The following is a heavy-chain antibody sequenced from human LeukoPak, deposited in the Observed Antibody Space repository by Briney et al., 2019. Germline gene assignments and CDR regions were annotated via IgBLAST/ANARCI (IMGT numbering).Heavy chain of an antibody. V-gene: IGHV4-39*06. CDR3: ARRYYYNLGSFPFDF. Sequence: SETLSLTCTLFGGSVSNADYYWGWIRQPPGKGLEWIGEIHNSGTTNYNPSLNSRVTISEDTSKNQFHLNLSSVTAADTAVYYCARRYYYNLGSFPFDFWGQGTLVTVSS. J-gene: IGHJ4*02. CDR2: IHNSGTT. CDR1: GGSVSNADYY. D-gene: IGHD3-10*01.